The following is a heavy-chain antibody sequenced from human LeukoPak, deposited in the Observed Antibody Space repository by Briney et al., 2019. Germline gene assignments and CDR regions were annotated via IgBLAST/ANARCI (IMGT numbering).Heavy chain of an antibody. V-gene: IGHV1-69*13. CDR3: AREWLSPPFLDY. Sequence: ASVKVSCKASGGTFSSYAISWVRQAPGQGLEWMGGIIPIFGTANYAQKFQGRVTITADESTSTAYMELSSLRSEDTAVYYCAREWLSPPFLDYWGQGTLVTVSS. CDR1: GGTFSSYA. J-gene: IGHJ4*02. D-gene: IGHD3-22*01. CDR2: IIPIFGTA.